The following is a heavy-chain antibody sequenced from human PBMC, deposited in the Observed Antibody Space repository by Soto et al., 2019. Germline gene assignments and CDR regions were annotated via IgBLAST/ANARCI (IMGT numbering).Heavy chain of an antibody. J-gene: IGHJ4*02. CDR3: GKERRGSGWSMCNY. Sequence: VQVLESGGGLVQPGGSLRLSCAASGFTFRDYAMNWVRQAPGKGLEWVSDISGSGDSARYADSVRGRFTISRDNSRNTLYPQMNSLRVDDTAVYYCGKERRGSGWSMCNYWGQGTLVTVSS. CDR1: GFTFRDYA. V-gene: IGHV3-23*01. CDR2: ISGSGDSA. D-gene: IGHD6-19*01.